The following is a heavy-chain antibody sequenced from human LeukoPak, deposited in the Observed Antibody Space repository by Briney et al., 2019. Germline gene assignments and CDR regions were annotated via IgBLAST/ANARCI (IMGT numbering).Heavy chain of an antibody. D-gene: IGHD4-17*01. CDR1: GDSISSYY. Sequence: PSETLSLTCTVSGDSISSYYWSWIRQPAGKGLEWIGRIYTSGSINYNSSLKSRVTISLDTSKNQFSLKLSSVTAADTAVYYCAREREGPYGYLDYWGQGTLVTVSS. V-gene: IGHV4-4*07. CDR2: IYTSGSI. CDR3: AREREGPYGYLDY. J-gene: IGHJ4*02.